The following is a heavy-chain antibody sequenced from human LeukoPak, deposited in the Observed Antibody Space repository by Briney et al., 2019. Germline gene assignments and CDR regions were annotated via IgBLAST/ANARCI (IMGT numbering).Heavy chain of an antibody. J-gene: IGHJ4*02. V-gene: IGHV1-69*13. CDR1: GGTFSSYA. CDR2: IIPIFGTA. CDR3: ARAYGSGSYSCFDY. D-gene: IGHD3-10*01. Sequence: GASVKVSCKASGGTFSSYAISWVRQAPGQGLEWMGGIIPIFGTANYAQKFQGRVTITADESTSTAYMELSSLRSEDTAVYYCARAYGSGSYSCFDYWGQGTLVTVSS.